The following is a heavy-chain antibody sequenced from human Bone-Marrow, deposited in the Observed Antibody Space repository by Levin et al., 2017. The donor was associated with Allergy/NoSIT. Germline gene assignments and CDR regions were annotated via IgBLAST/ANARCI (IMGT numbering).Heavy chain of an antibody. Sequence: GGSLRLSCAASGFTFDNYAMTWVRQAPGKGLEWVSTISGTGSSTYYADSVRGRFTISRDNSKNTLYLQMNSLRAEDTAVYYCAKCVRGWSFDYWGQGTLVTVSS. CDR1: GFTFDNYA. J-gene: IGHJ4*02. D-gene: IGHD6-19*01. V-gene: IGHV3-23*01. CDR2: ISGTGSST. CDR3: AKCVRGWSFDY.